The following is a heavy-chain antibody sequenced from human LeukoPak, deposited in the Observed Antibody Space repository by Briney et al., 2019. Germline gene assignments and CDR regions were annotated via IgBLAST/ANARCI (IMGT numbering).Heavy chain of an antibody. V-gene: IGHV4-34*01. CDR1: GGSFSGYY. Sequence: SETLSLTCAVYGGSFSGYYWSWIRQPPGKGLEWIGEINHSGSTNYNPSLKSRVTISVDTSKNQFSLKLSSVTAADTAVYYCARGLGYSVDYWGQGTLVTVSS. CDR3: ARGLGYSVDY. J-gene: IGHJ4*02. CDR2: INHSGST. D-gene: IGHD5-18*01.